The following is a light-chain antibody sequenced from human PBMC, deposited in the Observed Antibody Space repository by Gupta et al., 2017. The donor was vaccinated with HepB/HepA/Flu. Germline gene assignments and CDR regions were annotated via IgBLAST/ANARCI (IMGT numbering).Light chain of an antibody. J-gene: IGKJ4*01. CDR3: QQSHSMPLT. CDR2: SAS. V-gene: IGKV1-39*01. CDR1: QTSSSF. Sequence: DIQMTQSPSSLSASVGDRVTITCRASQTSSSFLNWYQQKPGNAPNLLIYSASNLQSGVPSRFSGSGSATDFTLTINRLQPEDFATYYCQQSHSMPLTFGGGTKV.